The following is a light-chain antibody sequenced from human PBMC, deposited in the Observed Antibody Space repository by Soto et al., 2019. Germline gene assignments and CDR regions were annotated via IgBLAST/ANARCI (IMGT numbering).Light chain of an antibody. CDR2: DAS. CDR1: QSVSRY. Sequence: EIVLTQSPATLSLSPGERATLSCRASQSVSRYLVWYQQKPGQAPRLLIYDASNRVTGIPARFSGSGSGTDFTLTISSLEPEDFAIYYCQQRTNWPLTFGGGTKVEIK. J-gene: IGKJ4*01. CDR3: QQRTNWPLT. V-gene: IGKV3-11*01.